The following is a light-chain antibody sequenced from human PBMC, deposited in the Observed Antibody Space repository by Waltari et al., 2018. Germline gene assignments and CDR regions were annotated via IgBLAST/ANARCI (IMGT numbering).Light chain of an antibody. CDR2: SNN. CDR3: SAWDDSLNGHVI. Sequence: QSLLTQPPSASGTPGQTVTISCSGSWSNIGTNVVSWYQQLPGTAPKLLIHSNNQRPSGVPDRFSCSKSGPSASLAISGLQSADEADYYCSAWDDSLNGHVIFGGGTKLTVL. CDR1: WSNIGTNV. J-gene: IGLJ2*01. V-gene: IGLV1-44*01.